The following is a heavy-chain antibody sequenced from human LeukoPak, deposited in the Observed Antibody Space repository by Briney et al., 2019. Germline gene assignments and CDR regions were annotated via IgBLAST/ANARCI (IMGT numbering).Heavy chain of an antibody. Sequence: SETLSLTCAFYGGSFSGYYWSWIRQPPAKGLEWMGEIHHSGSTNYNPSLKGQGTIAEDTANHQFSLKPGPVTAAGTARDLLAREAAYSSSIDAFDIWGQGTMVTVSS. CDR3: AREAAYSSSIDAFDI. V-gene: IGHV4-34*01. CDR2: IHHSGST. D-gene: IGHD6-13*01. J-gene: IGHJ3*02. CDR1: GGSFSGYY.